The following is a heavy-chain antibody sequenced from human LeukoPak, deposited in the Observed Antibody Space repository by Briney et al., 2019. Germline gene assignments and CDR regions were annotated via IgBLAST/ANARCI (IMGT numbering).Heavy chain of an antibody. CDR2: ISSSISTI. D-gene: IGHD6-13*01. V-gene: IGHV3-48*04. J-gene: IGHJ4*02. CDR1: DFTFSDYG. Sequence: GGSLRLSCAPSDFTFSDYGMHWVRQAPGKGREWVSYISSSISTIYYADSVKGRFTISRDNAKNSLYLQMNSLRAEDTAVYYCAREDRYSSSWYGYGVPLYYFDYWGQGTLVTVSS. CDR3: AREDRYSSSWYGYGVPLYYFDY.